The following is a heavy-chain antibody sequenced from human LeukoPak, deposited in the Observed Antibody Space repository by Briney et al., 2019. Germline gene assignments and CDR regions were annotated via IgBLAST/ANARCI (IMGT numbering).Heavy chain of an antibody. J-gene: IGHJ4*02. V-gene: IGHV4-31*03. D-gene: IGHD3-16*01. CDR1: GGSISSGGYY. CDR2: IYYSGNT. Sequence: SETLSLTCTVSGGSISSGGYYWSWIRQHPGEGLEWIAYIYYSGNTYYSPSLKSRVTISVDTSKNQFSLKLSSVTAADTAVYYCARHAYSHHLGDFDYWGQGTLVTVSS. CDR3: ARHAYSHHLGDFDY.